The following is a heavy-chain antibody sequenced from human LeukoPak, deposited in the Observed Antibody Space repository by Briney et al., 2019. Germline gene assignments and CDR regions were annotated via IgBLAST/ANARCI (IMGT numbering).Heavy chain of an antibody. V-gene: IGHV1-69*06. D-gene: IGHD6-6*01. CDR3: ARDQAARPYNWFDP. CDR1: GGTFSSYA. CDR2: IIPIFGTA. J-gene: IGHJ5*02. Sequence: SVKVSCKASGGTFSSYAISWVRQAPGQGLEWMGGIIPIFGTANYAQKFQGRVTITADKSTSTAYMELSSLRSEDTAVYYCARDQAARPYNWFDPWGQGTLVTVSS.